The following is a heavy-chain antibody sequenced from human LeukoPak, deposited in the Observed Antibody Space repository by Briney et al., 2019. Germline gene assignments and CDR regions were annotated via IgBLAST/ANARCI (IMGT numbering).Heavy chain of an antibody. CDR2: ISAYNGNT. J-gene: IGHJ3*02. Sequence: GASVKVSCKASGYTFTSYGISWVRQAPGQGLEWMGWISAYNGNTNYAQKLQGRVTMTTDTSTSTAYMELRSLRSDDTAVYYCARESRITIFGVVTHDAFDIWGQGTMVTVSS. V-gene: IGHV1-18*01. CDR1: GYTFTSYG. CDR3: ARESRITIFGVVTHDAFDI. D-gene: IGHD3-3*01.